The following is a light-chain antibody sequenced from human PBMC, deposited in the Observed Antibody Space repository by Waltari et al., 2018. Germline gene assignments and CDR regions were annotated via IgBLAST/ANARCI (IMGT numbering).Light chain of an antibody. CDR3: SSHRSSSTPYV. J-gene: IGLJ1*01. CDR2: DVS. V-gene: IGLV2-14*01. CDR1: TSDFGGFNF. Sequence: HSALTQPASVSGSPGQSITISCPGTTSDFGGFNFVSWYQQHPGKAPKLLISDVSNRPSGVSNRFSGSKSGNTASLTISGLQAEDEADYYCSSHRSSSTPYVFGTGTKVTVL.